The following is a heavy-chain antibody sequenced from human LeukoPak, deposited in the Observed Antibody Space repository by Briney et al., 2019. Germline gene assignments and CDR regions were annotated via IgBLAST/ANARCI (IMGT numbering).Heavy chain of an antibody. J-gene: IGHJ4*02. CDR3: ARLVYSNGWNGGDY. Sequence: GASVKVSCRASGYTFIGYYIHWVRQAPGQGLEWMGWVNSNTGDTRYAQKFEGRVTMTRDTSINTAYVELTSLRSDDTAVYYCARLVYSNGWNGGDYWGQGALVTVSS. V-gene: IGHV1-2*02. D-gene: IGHD6-19*01. CDR1: GYTFIGYY. CDR2: VNSNTGDT.